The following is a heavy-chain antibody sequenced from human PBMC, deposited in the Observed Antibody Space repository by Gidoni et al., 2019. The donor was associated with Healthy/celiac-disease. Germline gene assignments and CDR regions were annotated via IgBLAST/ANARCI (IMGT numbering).Heavy chain of an antibody. D-gene: IGHD3-22*01. CDR3: ARDYYDSSGYTDY. CDR1: GLTFSSYS. J-gene: IGHJ4*02. V-gene: IGHV3-48*01. CDR2: ISSSSSTI. Sequence: EVQLVESGGGLVQPGGSLRLSCAASGLTFSSYSMNWVRQAPGKGLEWVSYISSSSSTIYYADSVKGRFTISRDNAKNSLYLQMNSLRAEDTAVYYCARDYYDSSGYTDYWGQGTLVTVSS.